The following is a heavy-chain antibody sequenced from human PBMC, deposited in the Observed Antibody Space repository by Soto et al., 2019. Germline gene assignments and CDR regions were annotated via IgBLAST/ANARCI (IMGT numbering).Heavy chain of an antibody. D-gene: IGHD3-10*01. Sequence: GGSLRLSCAASGFTFSSYAMSWVRQAPGKGLEWVSAISGSGGSTYYADSVKGRFTISRDNSKNTLYLQMNSLRAEDTAVYYCAKSVVLLWFGELFDWGQGTLVTVSS. V-gene: IGHV3-23*01. CDR2: ISGSGGST. CDR3: AKSVVLLWFGELFD. J-gene: IGHJ4*02. CDR1: GFTFSSYA.